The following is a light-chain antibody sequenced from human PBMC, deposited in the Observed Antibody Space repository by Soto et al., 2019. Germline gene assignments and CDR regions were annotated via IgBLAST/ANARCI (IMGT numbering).Light chain of an antibody. CDR1: SSDVDGYNY. V-gene: IGLV2-14*01. Sequence: QSALTQPASVSGSPGQSITISCTGTSSDVDGYNYVSWYQQNPGKAPKLMIYEVSNRPSGVSSRFSGSKSGNTASLTISGLQAEDEADYYCSSYTSSNNWVFGGGTKVTVL. CDR3: SSYTSSNNWV. CDR2: EVS. J-gene: IGLJ3*02.